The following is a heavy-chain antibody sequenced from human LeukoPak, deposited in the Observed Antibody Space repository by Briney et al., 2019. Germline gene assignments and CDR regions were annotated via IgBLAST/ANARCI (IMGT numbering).Heavy chain of an antibody. D-gene: IGHD1-14*01. CDR3: AREPDDYYFDY. V-gene: IGHV3-30*04. J-gene: IGHJ4*02. Sequence: PGGSLRLSCAASGFTFSSYAMHWVRQAPGKGLEWVAVISYDGSNKYYADSVKGRFTISRDNSKNTLYLQMNSLRAEDTAVYYCAREPDDYYFDYWGQGTLVTVSS. CDR1: GFTFSSYA. CDR2: ISYDGSNK.